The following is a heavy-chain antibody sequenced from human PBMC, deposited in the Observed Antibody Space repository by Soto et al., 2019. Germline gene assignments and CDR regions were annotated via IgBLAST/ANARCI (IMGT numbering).Heavy chain of an antibody. CDR1: GASITTYY. J-gene: IGHJ5*02. D-gene: IGHD2-15*01. CDR2: ISYSGST. Sequence: SDTLSLTCTASGASITTYYWSWIRQPPGKGLEWIGYISYSGSTDYNPSLKSRVTISFDASKNQISLQVRSATAADAAVYYCARDLKEYCSDGKCNWFDPWGQGTLVTVSS. CDR3: ARDLKEYCSDGKCNWFDP. V-gene: IGHV4-59*01.